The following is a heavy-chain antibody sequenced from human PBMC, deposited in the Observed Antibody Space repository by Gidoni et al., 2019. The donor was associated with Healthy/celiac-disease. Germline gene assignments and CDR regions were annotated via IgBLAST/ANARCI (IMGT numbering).Heavy chain of an antibody. Sequence: EVQLVESGGGLVKPGGSLRLSCAASGFTFSSYSMNWVRQAPGKGLEWVSSISSSSSYIYYADSVKGRFTISRDNAKNSLYLQMNSLRAEDTAVYYCARDKPGGVVATISTYYFDYWGQGTLVTVSS. D-gene: IGHD5-12*01. CDR3: ARDKPGGVVATISTYYFDY. CDR1: GFTFSSYS. V-gene: IGHV3-21*01. CDR2: ISSSSSYI. J-gene: IGHJ4*02.